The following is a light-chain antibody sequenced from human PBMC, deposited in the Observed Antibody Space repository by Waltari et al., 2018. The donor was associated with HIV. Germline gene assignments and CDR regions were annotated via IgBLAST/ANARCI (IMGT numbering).Light chain of an antibody. CDR1: SSNVGPYNL. Sequence: HSALTQPASVSGSPGQSITLSCPGTSSNVGPYNLVSWYQQHPGKAPKLLIYEVKRRPSGLSDRFSGSKSGNTASLTVSGLQAEDEAIYYCCSYAGSDTLVFGGGTSLTIL. CDR3: CSYAGSDTLV. J-gene: IGLJ3*02. CDR2: EVK. V-gene: IGLV2-23*02.